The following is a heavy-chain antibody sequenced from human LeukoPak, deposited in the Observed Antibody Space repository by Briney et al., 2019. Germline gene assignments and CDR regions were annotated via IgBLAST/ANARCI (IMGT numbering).Heavy chain of an antibody. CDR3: ARDLNNFYYMDV. J-gene: IGHJ6*03. Sequence: ASVKVSCKASGYTFTSYYMHWVRQAPGQGLEWMGLINPTGGSTGYAQKFQGRVTLTRDVSTNTVYMELSSLRSDDTAVYYCARDLNNFYYMDVWGKGTTVIVSS. D-gene: IGHD2/OR15-2a*01. CDR1: GYTFTSYY. V-gene: IGHV1-46*01. CDR2: INPTGGST.